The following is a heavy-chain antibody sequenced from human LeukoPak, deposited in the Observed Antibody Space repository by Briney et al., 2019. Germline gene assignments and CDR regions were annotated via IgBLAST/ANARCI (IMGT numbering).Heavy chain of an antibody. D-gene: IGHD1-26*01. CDR2: ISSGSGTI. CDR1: GSTFSSYN. Sequence: GGSLRLSCAASGSTFSSYNINWVRQAPGKGLEWVSYISSGSGTIYYADSVKGRFTISRDNAKNSLFLQMNSLRAEDTAVYYCARSGRTGAYFDYWGQGTLVTVSS. J-gene: IGHJ4*02. V-gene: IGHV3-48*01. CDR3: ARSGRTGAYFDY.